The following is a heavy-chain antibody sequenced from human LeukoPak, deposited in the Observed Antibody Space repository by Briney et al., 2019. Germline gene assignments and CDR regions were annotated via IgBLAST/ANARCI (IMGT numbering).Heavy chain of an antibody. J-gene: IGHJ4*02. V-gene: IGHV4-38-2*02. Sequence: SETLSLTCTVSGYSISSGYYWGWIRQPPGKGLEWIGSIYHSGSTYYNPSLKSRVTISVDTSKNQFSLKLSSVTAADTAVYYCARDQAGTGYVWGQGTLVTVSS. CDR1: GYSISSGYY. D-gene: IGHD1-1*01. CDR2: IYHSGST. CDR3: ARDQAGTGYV.